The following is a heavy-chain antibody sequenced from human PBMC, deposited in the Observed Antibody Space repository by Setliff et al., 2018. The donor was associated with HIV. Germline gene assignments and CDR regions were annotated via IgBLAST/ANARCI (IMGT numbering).Heavy chain of an antibody. CDR3: ARQSVRGGYYYGSGSYYREYFQQ. D-gene: IGHD3-10*01. CDR1: GGSISSSSYD. J-gene: IGHJ1*01. V-gene: IGHV4-39*01. CDR2: IYYSGST. Sequence: PSETLSLTCTVSGGSISSSSYDWGWIRQPPGKGLEWIGSIYYSGSTYYNPPLKSRVTISVDTSKKQFSLKLSSVTAADTAVYYCARQSVRGGYYYGSGSYYREYFQQWGQGTPVTVSS.